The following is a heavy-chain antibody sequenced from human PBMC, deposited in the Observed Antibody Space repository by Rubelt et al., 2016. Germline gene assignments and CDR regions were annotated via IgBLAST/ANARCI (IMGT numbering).Heavy chain of an antibody. V-gene: IGHV1-18*01. J-gene: IGHJ4*02. D-gene: IGHD3-10*01. Sequence: QVQLVQSGAEVKKPGASVKVSCKASGYTFTSYGISWVRQAPGQGLEWMGWISAYNGNTNYAQNAQGGVTLTTDTSTSTAYMELRSLRSDDTAVYYCARDPLPVRGVIMTPTHWGQGTLVTVSS. CDR1: GYTFTSYG. CDR2: ISAYNGNT. CDR3: ARDPLPVRGVIMTPTH.